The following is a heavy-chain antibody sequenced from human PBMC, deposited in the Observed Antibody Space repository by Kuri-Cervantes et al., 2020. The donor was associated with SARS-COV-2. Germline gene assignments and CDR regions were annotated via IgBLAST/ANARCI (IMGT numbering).Heavy chain of an antibody. CDR2: IYYSGST. CDR1: GGSISSYY. V-gene: IGHV4-59*01. J-gene: IGHJ5*02. CDR3: ARAETSRGWFDP. Sequence: SETLSLTCTVSGGSISSYYWSWIRQPPGKGLEWIGYIYYSGSTNYNPSLKSRVTISVDTSKNQFSLKLSSVTAADTAVYYCARAETSRGWFDPWGQGTLVTVSS. D-gene: IGHD1-14*01.